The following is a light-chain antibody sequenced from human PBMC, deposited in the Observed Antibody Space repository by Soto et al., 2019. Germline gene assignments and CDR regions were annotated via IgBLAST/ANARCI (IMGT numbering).Light chain of an antibody. CDR1: QSVSSW. V-gene: IGKV1-5*03. CDR3: QQYLTFPGT. Sequence: DIQLTQSPPTLAASIGDRDTITCRASQSVSSWMAWYQQRPGQAPKVLNSKGSHLEWGVPSRFSGSGSGTESFLTVSSLQPEDVATYSCQQYLTFPGTFGQGTKV. CDR2: KGS. J-gene: IGKJ1*01.